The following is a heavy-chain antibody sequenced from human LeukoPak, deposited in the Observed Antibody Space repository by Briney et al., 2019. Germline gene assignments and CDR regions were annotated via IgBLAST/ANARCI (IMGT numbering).Heavy chain of an antibody. Sequence: SETLSLTCAVSGVSISNSDWGSGVRQPPGQGLGWIGEIYHTGSTNYNPCIKSRVTISVDKSNNQFSLNLSSVTAADTAVYYCARRIQLWPYYFDYWGQGTLVTVSS. CDR2: IYHTGST. D-gene: IGHD5-18*01. CDR1: GVSISNSDW. V-gene: IGHV4-4*02. J-gene: IGHJ4*02. CDR3: ARRIQLWPYYFDY.